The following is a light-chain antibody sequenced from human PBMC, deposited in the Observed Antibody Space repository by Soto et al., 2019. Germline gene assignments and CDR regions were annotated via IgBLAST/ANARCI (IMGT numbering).Light chain of an antibody. CDR1: SSDVVGYNY. CDR3: SSYTTSNTRQIV. J-gene: IGLJ1*01. CDR2: DVS. V-gene: IGLV2-14*03. Sequence: QSALTQPASVSGSPGQSITISCTGTSSDVVGYNYVSWYRHHPGKAPKLIIYDVSNRPSGVSIRFSGSKSDNTASLTISGLQPEDEADYHCSSYTTSNTRQIVFGTGTKVTVL.